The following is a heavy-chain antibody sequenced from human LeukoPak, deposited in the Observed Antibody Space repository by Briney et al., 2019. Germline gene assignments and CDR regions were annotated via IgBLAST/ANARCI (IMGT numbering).Heavy chain of an antibody. CDR3: ARVDYGSGCDS. CDR2: ISYDGSNK. Sequence: GRSLRLSCAASGFTFSSYAMHWVRQAPGKGLEWAAVISYDGSNKYYADSVKGRFTISRDNSKNTLYLQMNSLRPEDMAVYYCARVDYGSGCDSWGQGTLVTVSS. D-gene: IGHD6-19*01. V-gene: IGHV3-30*04. CDR1: GFTFSSYA. J-gene: IGHJ4*02.